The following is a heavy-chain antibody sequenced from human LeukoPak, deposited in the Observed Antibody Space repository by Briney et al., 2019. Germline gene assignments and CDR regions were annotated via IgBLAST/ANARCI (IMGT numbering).Heavy chain of an antibody. CDR2: IYPSRT. J-gene: IGHJ4*02. Sequence: KPSETLSLTCTVSGGSISSYFWTWIRQPAGKGLEWIGRIYPSRTTYNPSLKSRVTMSVDTSKNQFSLKLSSVTAADTAVYYCARAGAEPEMATIRWGQGTLVTVSS. V-gene: IGHV4-4*07. CDR1: GGSISSYF. CDR3: ARAGAEPEMATIR. D-gene: IGHD5-24*01.